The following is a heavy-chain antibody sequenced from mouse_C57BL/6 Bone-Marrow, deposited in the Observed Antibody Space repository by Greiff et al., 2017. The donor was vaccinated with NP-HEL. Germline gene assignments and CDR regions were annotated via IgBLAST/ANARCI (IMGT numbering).Heavy chain of an antibody. J-gene: IGHJ1*03. V-gene: IGHV1-54*01. CDR3: ATTVVVNWYFDV. D-gene: IGHD1-1*01. CDR2: INPGSGGT. Sequence: QVQLKQSGAELVRPGTSVKVSCKASGYAFTNYLIEWVKQRPGQGLEWIGVINPGSGGTNYNEKFKGKATLTADKSSSTAYMQLSSLTSEDSAVYFCATTVVVNWYFDVWGTGTTVTVSS. CDR1: GYAFTNYL.